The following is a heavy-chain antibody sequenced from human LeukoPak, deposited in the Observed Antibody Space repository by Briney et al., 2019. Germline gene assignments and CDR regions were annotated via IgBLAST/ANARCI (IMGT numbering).Heavy chain of an antibody. V-gene: IGHV1-2*06. Sequence: GASVKVSCKASGYTFTGYYMPWVRQAPGQGLEWMGRINPNSGGTNYAQKFQGRVTMTRDTSISTAYMELSRLRSDDTAVYYCARLHYYGSGVDYWGQGTLVTVSS. J-gene: IGHJ4*02. D-gene: IGHD3-10*01. CDR1: GYTFTGYY. CDR2: INPNSGGT. CDR3: ARLHYYGSGVDY.